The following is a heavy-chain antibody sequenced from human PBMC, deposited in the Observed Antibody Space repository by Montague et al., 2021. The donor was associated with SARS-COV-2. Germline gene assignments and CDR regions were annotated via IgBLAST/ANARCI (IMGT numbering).Heavy chain of an antibody. CDR3: ARGTPGY. J-gene: IGHJ4*02. V-gene: IGHV4-34*01. CDR1: GGSFSDYH. CDR2: INHGGST. D-gene: IGHD2-2*03. Sequence: SERREITCAVYGGSFSDYHWSWIRQPPGGGLEWIGRINHGGSTKYNPSLKSRVTISIDTSKNQFSLKLSSVTAADTAVYYCARGTPGYWGQGTLVTVSS.